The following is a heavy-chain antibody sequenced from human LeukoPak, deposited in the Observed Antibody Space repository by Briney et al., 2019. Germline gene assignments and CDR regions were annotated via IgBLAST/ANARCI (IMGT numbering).Heavy chain of an antibody. CDR3: ARARAPFYGSGIQH. V-gene: IGHV4-59*01. CDR1: GGSISSYY. J-gene: IGHJ1*01. CDR2: IYYSGST. D-gene: IGHD3-10*01. Sequence: SETLSLTCTVSGGSISSYYWGWIRQPPGKGLEWIGYIYYSGSTNYNPSLKSRVTISVDTSKNQFSLKLSSVTAADTAVYYCARARAPFYGSGIQHWGQGTLVTVSS.